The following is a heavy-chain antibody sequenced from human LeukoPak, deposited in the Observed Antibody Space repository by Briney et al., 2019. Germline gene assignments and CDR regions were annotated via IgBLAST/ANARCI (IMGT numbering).Heavy chain of an antibody. D-gene: IGHD4/OR15-4a*01. CDR3: AKIPSVWWRGRNYGMDV. CDR1: GFTFNDYY. V-gene: IGHV3-11*01. J-gene: IGHJ6*02. CDR2: ISTSGSTI. Sequence: PGGSLRLSCAASGFTFNDYYMCWIRQAPGKGLEWVAYISTSGSTIYYADSVKGRFTISRDNSKNTLYLQMNSLRAEDTAVYYCAKIPSVWWRGRNYGMDVWGLGTTVTVSS.